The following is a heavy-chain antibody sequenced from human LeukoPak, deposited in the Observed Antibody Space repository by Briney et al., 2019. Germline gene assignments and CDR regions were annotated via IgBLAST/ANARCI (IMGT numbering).Heavy chain of an antibody. J-gene: IGHJ2*01. CDR1: GGSISSSGYY. D-gene: IGHD6-13*01. CDR2: IYYSGST. Sequence: PSETLSLTCTVSGGSISSSGYYWGWIRQPPGKGLEWIGSIYYSGSTFDNPSLKSRVTISVDKSKNQFSLKLNSVTAADMAVYFCARDWTYSSSWQNWYFDLWGRGTLVTVSS. V-gene: IGHV4-39*07. CDR3: ARDWTYSSSWQNWYFDL.